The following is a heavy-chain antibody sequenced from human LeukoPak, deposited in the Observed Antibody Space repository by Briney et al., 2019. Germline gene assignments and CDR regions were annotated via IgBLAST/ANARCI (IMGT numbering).Heavy chain of an antibody. CDR2: INPNSGGT. Sequence: ASVKVSCKASGYTFTGYYMHWVRQAPGQGLEWMGWINPNSGGTNYAQKFQGRVTMTRDTSISTAYMELSRLRPDDTAVYYCAREMGIVVVPAAYNWFDPWGQGTLVTVSS. V-gene: IGHV1-2*02. CDR3: AREMGIVVVPAAYNWFDP. J-gene: IGHJ5*02. CDR1: GYTFTGYY. D-gene: IGHD2-2*03.